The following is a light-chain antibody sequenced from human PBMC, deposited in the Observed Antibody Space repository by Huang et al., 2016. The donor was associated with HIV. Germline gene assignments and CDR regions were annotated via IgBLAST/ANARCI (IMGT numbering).Light chain of an antibody. Sequence: DIQMTQSPSSLSASVGDRVTITCRASQGISNSLAWYQQKAGKAPKLLLYRASRLQSGVPSRFSGSGSGTDYTLTISSLEPEDFATYYCQQFYGNPRTFGQGTKVEIK. J-gene: IGKJ1*01. CDR1: QGISNS. CDR3: QQFYGNPRT. V-gene: IGKV1-NL1*01. CDR2: RAS.